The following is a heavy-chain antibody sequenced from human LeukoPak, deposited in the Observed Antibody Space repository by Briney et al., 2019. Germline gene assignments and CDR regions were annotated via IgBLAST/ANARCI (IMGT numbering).Heavy chain of an antibody. CDR1: GFTFSSYV. CDR2: LSGSGGST. Sequence: GGSLRLSCAASGFTFSSYVMSWVRQAPGKGLEWVSTLSGSGGSTYCADSVKGRFTISRDNSKNTLYLQMNSLRAEDTAVYYCAKGVGYGSGSYYSWGQGTLVTVSS. D-gene: IGHD3-10*01. J-gene: IGHJ5*02. CDR3: AKGVGYGSGSYYS. V-gene: IGHV3-23*01.